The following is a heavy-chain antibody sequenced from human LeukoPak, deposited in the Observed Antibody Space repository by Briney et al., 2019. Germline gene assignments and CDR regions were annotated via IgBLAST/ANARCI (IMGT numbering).Heavy chain of an antibody. D-gene: IGHD2-8*02. CDR2: IRSDGDST. V-gene: IGHV3-23*01. J-gene: IGHJ4*02. CDR3: AKVTGDPSY. Sequence: GGSLRLSCVTSGFTFSSYALSRVRQAPGKGLEWDSAIRSDGDSTYYTDSVKGRFTISRDNSKNTLYLQMSSLRSEDTAIYYCAKVTGDPSYWGQGTLVTVSS. CDR1: GFTFSSYA.